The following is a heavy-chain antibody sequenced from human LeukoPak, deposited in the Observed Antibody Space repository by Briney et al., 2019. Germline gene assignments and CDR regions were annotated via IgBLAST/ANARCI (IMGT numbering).Heavy chain of an antibody. CDR2: IYSGDST. V-gene: IGHV3-66*02. CDR1: GFTVSSIN. Sequence: GGSLRLSCAASGFTVSSINMNWVRQAPGKGLEWVSGIYSGDSTYYADSVKGRFTISRDNSKNTLYLQMNSLTAEDTAVYYCAREDRYTSGSFAYWGQGTLVTVSS. D-gene: IGHD6-19*01. CDR3: AREDRYTSGSFAY. J-gene: IGHJ4*02.